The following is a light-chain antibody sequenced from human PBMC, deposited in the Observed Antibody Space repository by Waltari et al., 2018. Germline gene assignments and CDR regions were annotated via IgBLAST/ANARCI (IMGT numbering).Light chain of an antibody. V-gene: IGLV2-14*01. CDR1: SSDVGGYNY. Sequence: QSALTQPASVSGSPGQSITISCTGTSSDVGGYNYVSCYQPHPGKAPKLMIYDVSNRPSGVSNRFSGSKSGNTASLTISGLQAEDEADYYCSSYTSSSTVVFGGGTKLTVL. CDR2: DVS. CDR3: SSYTSSSTVV. J-gene: IGLJ2*01.